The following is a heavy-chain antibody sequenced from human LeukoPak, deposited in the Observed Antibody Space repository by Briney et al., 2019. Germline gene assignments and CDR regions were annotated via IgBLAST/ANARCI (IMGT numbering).Heavy chain of an antibody. Sequence: PGGSLTPSCPASGFTFSSYAMSWVRQAPGKGLEWVSAISGRGGSTYYADSVTGRFTISRDNSKNTLYLQMNSVRAEDTAVYYCAKDLSLTDFWSGYPLLDYWGQGTLVTVSS. V-gene: IGHV3-23*01. CDR1: GFTFSSYA. CDR2: ISGRGGST. D-gene: IGHD3-3*01. CDR3: AKDLSLTDFWSGYPLLDY. J-gene: IGHJ4*02.